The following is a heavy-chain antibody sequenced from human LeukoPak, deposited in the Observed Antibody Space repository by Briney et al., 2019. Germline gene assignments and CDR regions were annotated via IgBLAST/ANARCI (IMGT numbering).Heavy chain of an antibody. CDR3: ARDLAYYYGSGSSPYYFDY. CDR2: INSDGSST. J-gene: IGHJ4*02. CDR1: GFTFSSYW. D-gene: IGHD3-10*01. V-gene: IGHV3-74*01. Sequence: GGSLRLSCAVSGFTFSSYWMHWVRQAPGKGLVWVSRINSDGSSTSYADSVKGRFTISRDNAKNTLYLQMNSLRAEDTAVYYCARDLAYYYGSGSSPYYFDYWGQGTLVTVSS.